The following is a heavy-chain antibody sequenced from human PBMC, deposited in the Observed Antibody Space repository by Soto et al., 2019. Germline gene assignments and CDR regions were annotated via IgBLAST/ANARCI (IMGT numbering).Heavy chain of an antibody. CDR3: ARDRYSSSWYNYYYYGMDV. CDR1: GFTFSSYW. D-gene: IGHD6-13*01. V-gene: IGHV3-74*01. J-gene: IGHJ6*02. Sequence: GGSLRLSCAASGFTFSSYWMHWVRQAPGKGLVWVSRINSDGSSTSYADSVKGRFTISRDNAKNTLYLQMNSLRAEDTAVYYCARDRYSSSWYNYYYYGMDVWGQGTTVTVSS. CDR2: INSDGSST.